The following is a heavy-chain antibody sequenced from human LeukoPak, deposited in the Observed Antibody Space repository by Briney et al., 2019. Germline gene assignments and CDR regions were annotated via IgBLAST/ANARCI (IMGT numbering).Heavy chain of an antibody. CDR2: ISAYNGNT. Sequence: GASVKVSCKASGYTFTSYDINWVRQAPGQGLEWMGWISAYNGNTNYAQKLQGRVTMTTDTSTSTAYMELRSLRSDDTAVYYCARDRACSSTSCYRYFDYWGQGTLVTVSS. CDR1: GYTFTSYD. CDR3: ARDRACSSTSCYRYFDY. V-gene: IGHV1-18*01. J-gene: IGHJ4*02. D-gene: IGHD2-2*02.